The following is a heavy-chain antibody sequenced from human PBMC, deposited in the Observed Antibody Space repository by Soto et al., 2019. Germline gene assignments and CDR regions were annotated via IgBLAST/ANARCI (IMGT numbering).Heavy chain of an antibody. Sequence: PGGSLRLSCAASGFTFSSYGMHWVRQAPGKGLEWVAVIWYDGSNKYYADSVKGRFTISRDNSKNTLYLQMNSLRAEDTAVYYCAREDKLSGYDDAFDIWGQGTMVTVSS. V-gene: IGHV3-33*01. CDR3: AREDKLSGYDDAFDI. J-gene: IGHJ3*02. CDR1: GFTFSSYG. CDR2: IWYDGSNK. D-gene: IGHD5-12*01.